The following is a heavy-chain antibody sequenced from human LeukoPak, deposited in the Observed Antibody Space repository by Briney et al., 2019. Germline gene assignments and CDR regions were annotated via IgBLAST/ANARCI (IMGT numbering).Heavy chain of an antibody. CDR2: ISGSGGST. D-gene: IGHD4-17*01. Sequence: GGSLRLSCAASGFTFSSFAVIWVRQAAGKGLEWVSPISGSGGSTYYADSVKGRFTISRDNSKNTLYLQMNSLRADDTAVYYCAKTRGFTVTPLLYYFDYWGQGTLVTVSS. CDR3: AKTRGFTVTPLLYYFDY. J-gene: IGHJ4*02. CDR1: GFTFSSFA. V-gene: IGHV3-23*01.